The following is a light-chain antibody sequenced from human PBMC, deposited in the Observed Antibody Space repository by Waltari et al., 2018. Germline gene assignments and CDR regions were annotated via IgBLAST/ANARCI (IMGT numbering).Light chain of an antibody. Sequence: QSGLTQPASVSGSPGQSITIPFTGSSGSVGGFKLVSWYPRHPGKAPKLIISEVNDRPSGVSNRFSGSKSGNTASLTISGLQAEDEADYYCCSYAGGSVIFGGGTKLTVL. J-gene: IGLJ2*01. CDR1: SGSVGGFKL. CDR3: CSYAGGSVI. CDR2: EVN. V-gene: IGLV2-23*02.